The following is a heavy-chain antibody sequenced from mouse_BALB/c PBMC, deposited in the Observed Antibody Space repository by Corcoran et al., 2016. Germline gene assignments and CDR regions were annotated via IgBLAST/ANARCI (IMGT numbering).Heavy chain of an antibody. J-gene: IGHJ1*01. CDR2: IDPANGNT. V-gene: IGHV14-3*02. CDR1: GFNIKDTY. D-gene: IGHD1-1*02. Sequence: EVQLQQSGAELVKPGASVKLSCTASGFNIKDTYMHWVKQRPEQGLEWIGRIDPANGNTKYDPKFQGKATITADTSSNTAYLQLSSLTSEDTAVYYFAIWDWYFDVWGAGTTVTVSS. CDR3: AIWDWYFDV.